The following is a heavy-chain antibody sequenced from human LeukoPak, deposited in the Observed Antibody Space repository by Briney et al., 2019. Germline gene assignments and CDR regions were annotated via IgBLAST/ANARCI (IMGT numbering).Heavy chain of an antibody. CDR1: GFTLSTYS. D-gene: IGHD3-22*01. V-gene: IGHV3-48*01. J-gene: IGHJ4*02. Sequence: GGYLRLSCAASGFTLSTYSTDWVREAPGKGLEWVSYISSSSSTIYYADSVKGRFTISRDNAKNSLYLQMNSLRAEDTAVYYCARGSTYYDSSGQVPFDYRGQGTLVTVSS. CDR3: ARGSTYYDSSGQVPFDY. CDR2: ISSSSSTI.